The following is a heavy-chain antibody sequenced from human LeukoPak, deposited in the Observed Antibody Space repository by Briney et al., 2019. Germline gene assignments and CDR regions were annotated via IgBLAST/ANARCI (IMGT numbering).Heavy chain of an antibody. J-gene: IGHJ4*02. CDR2: SPGDSDT. CDR1: GYSFTGNW. Sequence: GESLKISCKGSGYSFTGNWIGWVRQMPGKAWSGWGSSPGDSDTRFNPSFQGQVTISADKSISTAYLQWSSLKASDTAMYYCVSLRDGYNLYWGQGTLVTVSS. D-gene: IGHD5-24*01. CDR3: VSLRDGYNLY. V-gene: IGHV5-51*01.